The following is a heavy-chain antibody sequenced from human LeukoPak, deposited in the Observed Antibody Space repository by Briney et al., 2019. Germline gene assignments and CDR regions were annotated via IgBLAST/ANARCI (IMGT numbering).Heavy chain of an antibody. Sequence: PGGSLRLSCAVSGFRFSNYWMTWVRQAPGKGLEWIGSIYYSGSTYYSPSLKSRVTISVDTSKNQFSLKLSSVTAADTAVYYCATTNCGGDCYPAWWGQGTLVTVSS. CDR1: GFRFSNYW. V-gene: IGHV4-39*01. CDR3: ATTNCGGDCYPAW. CDR2: IYYSGST. D-gene: IGHD2-21*02. J-gene: IGHJ4*02.